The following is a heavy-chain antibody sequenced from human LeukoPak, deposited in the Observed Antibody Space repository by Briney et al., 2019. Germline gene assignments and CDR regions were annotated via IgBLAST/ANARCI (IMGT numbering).Heavy chain of an antibody. CDR2: ISAYNGNT. D-gene: IGHD6-19*01. V-gene: IGHV1-18*01. CDR1: GYTFTSYG. J-gene: IGHJ3*02. Sequence: GASVKVSCKASGYTFTSYGISWVRQAPGQGLEWMGWISAYNGNTNYAQKFQGRVTITADESTSTAYMELSSLRSEDTAVYYCARLPGIAVADVKAFDIWGQGTMVTVSS. CDR3: ARLPGIAVADVKAFDI.